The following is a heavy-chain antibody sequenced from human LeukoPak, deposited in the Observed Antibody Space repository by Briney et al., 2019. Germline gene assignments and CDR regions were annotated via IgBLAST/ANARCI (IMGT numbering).Heavy chain of an antibody. Sequence: ASVKVSCKASGYTFTAYNMHWVRQAPGQGLEWMGWIHPKSAGTNYAQRFQGRVTMTRDTSITTDYMHLTRLTSDDTAVYYCARAPSPLSAAADPHLDYWGQGTLVAVSS. CDR3: ARAPSPLSAAADPHLDY. J-gene: IGHJ4*02. CDR1: GYTFTAYN. CDR2: IHPKSAGT. V-gene: IGHV1-2*02. D-gene: IGHD6-13*01.